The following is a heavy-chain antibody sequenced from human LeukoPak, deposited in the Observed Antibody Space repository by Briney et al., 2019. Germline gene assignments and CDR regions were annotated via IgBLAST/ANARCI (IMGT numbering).Heavy chain of an antibody. J-gene: IGHJ3*02. CDR3: AKGDGFWSDQGAFDI. CDR2: ISGSGGST. Sequence: GGSLRLSCAASGFTFSSYSMSWVRQAPGKGLEWVSAISGSGGSTYYADSVKGRFTISRDNSKNTLYLQMNSLRAEDTAVYYCAKGDGFWSDQGAFDIWGQGTMVTVSS. V-gene: IGHV3-23*01. CDR1: GFTFSSYS. D-gene: IGHD3-3*01.